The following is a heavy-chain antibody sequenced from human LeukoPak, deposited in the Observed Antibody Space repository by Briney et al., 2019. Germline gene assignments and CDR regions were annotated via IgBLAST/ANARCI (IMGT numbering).Heavy chain of an antibody. V-gene: IGHV4-39*01. CDR2: IYYSGST. D-gene: IGHD3-22*01. Sequence: SETLSLTCTVSGGSISSSSYYWGWIRQPPGKGLEWIGSIYYSGSTYYNLSLKSRVTIYVDTSKNQFSLKLSSVTAADTAVYYCARSRGYYDSSGYRYFDYWGQGTLVTVSS. CDR1: GGSISSSSYY. J-gene: IGHJ4*02. CDR3: ARSRGYYDSSGYRYFDY.